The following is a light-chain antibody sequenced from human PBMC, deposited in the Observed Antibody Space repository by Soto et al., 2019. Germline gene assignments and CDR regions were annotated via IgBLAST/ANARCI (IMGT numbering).Light chain of an antibody. CDR1: ISDIGGYNY. J-gene: IGLJ2*01. Sequence: QSALTQPASVSGSPGQSITISCTGTISDIGGYNYVGWYQHQPGKATKLLIYDVTNRPSGVSARLAGSKSGNTASLTIPGLQAEDEAHYFCSSATNPLVCGGGTKLTVL. V-gene: IGLV2-14*01. CDR2: DVT. CDR3: SSATNPLV.